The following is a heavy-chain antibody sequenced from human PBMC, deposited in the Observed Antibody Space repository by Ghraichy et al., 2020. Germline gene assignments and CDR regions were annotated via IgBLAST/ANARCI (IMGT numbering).Heavy chain of an antibody. V-gene: IGHV3-30*18. D-gene: IGHD3-10*01. CDR3: AKGLVLLWFGELLSLDDAFDI. CDR1: GFTFSSYG. J-gene: IGHJ3*02. Sequence: GGSLRLSCAASGFTFSSYGMHWVRQAPGKGLEWVAVISYDGSNKYYADSVKGRFTISRDNSKNTLYLQMNSLRAEDTAVYYCAKGLVLLWFGELLSLDDAFDIWGQGTMVTVSS. CDR2: ISYDGSNK.